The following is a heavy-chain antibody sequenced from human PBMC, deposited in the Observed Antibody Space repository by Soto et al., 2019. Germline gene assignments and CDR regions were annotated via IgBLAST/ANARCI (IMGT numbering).Heavy chain of an antibody. J-gene: IGHJ6*01. CDR3: ARHRGKVNNDVGKEYGMEV. V-gene: IGHV3-48*02. CDR1: VRTCIAYN. D-gene: IGHD1-1*01. Sequence: GWSXRLSGAASVRTCIAYNINLFRQAPGKGLEWIAYISSGGSTIYYADSVKGRFSFSRDNAKNSLYLQMNSLRDDDTAVYYCARHRGKVNNDVGKEYGMEVCGQGPTV. CDR2: ISSGGSTI.